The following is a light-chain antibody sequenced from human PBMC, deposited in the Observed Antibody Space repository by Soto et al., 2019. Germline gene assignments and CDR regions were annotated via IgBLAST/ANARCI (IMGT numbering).Light chain of an antibody. J-gene: IGKJ2*01. CDR3: QQYYSTPYT. CDR2: WAS. V-gene: IGKV4-1*01. Sequence: DFVMTQSPDSLAVSLGERATINCKSTQSVLYSSNNKNHLAGYQQKPGQPPRLLLYWASTRESGVPDRFSGSGSGTDFTLAISSLQAEDVAVYYCQQYYSTPYTFGQGTKLEIK. CDR1: QSVLYSSNNKNH.